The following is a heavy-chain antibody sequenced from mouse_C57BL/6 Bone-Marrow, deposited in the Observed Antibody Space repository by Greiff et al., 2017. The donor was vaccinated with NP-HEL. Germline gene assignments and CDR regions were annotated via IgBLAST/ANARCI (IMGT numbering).Heavy chain of an antibody. CDR2: ISYDGSN. V-gene: IGHV3-6*01. D-gene: IGHD1-1*01. J-gene: IGHJ2*01. CDR1: GYSITSGYY. Sequence: DVKLQESGPGLVKPSQSLSLTCSVTGYSITSGYYWNWIRQFPGNKLEWMGYISYDGSNNYNPSLKNRISITRDTSKNQFFLKLNSVTTEDTATYYCARDSYYGSSWDYFDYWGQGTTLTVSS. CDR3: ARDSYYGSSWDYFDY.